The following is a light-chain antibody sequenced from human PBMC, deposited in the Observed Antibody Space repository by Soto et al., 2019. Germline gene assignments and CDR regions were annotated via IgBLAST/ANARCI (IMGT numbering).Light chain of an antibody. Sequence: EIVMTQSPATMSVSPGERATLSCRASQSISRTYLAWYQQKPVQAPRLLIYGASTRAAGITDRFSGSGSGTDFTLTISSLEPEDCAIYYCQQRQYWPPITFGQGTRLEIK. CDR1: QSISRTY. CDR2: GAS. J-gene: IGKJ5*01. V-gene: IGKV3D-20*02. CDR3: QQRQYWPPIT.